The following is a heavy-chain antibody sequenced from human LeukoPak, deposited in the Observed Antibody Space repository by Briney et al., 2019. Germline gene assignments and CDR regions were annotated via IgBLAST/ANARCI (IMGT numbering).Heavy chain of an antibody. D-gene: IGHD6-13*01. Sequence: SETLSLTCAVYGGSFSGYYWSWIRQPPGKGLEWIGEINRGGSTNHNPSLKSRVTVSVDTSKNQFSLKMRSLTAADTAVYYCRSSSSSSPFGYWGQGTLVTVSS. J-gene: IGHJ4*02. CDR2: INRGGST. CDR1: GGSFSGYY. CDR3: RSSSSSSPFGY. V-gene: IGHV4-34*03.